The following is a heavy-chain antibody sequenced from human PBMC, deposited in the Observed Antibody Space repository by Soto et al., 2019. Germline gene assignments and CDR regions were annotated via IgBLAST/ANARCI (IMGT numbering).Heavy chain of an antibody. D-gene: IGHD3-3*01. J-gene: IGHJ4*02. V-gene: IGHV3-15*07. CDR1: GFSISNAW. Sequence: EVQLVESGGGLVKPGGCLRLSCAASGFSISNAWMHWVRQAPGKGLEWVGRVKSKADGGTADYAAPVKGRFTISRDDSKNTQYLQMNSLKMEDTAVYYCNTYPDFWGGHTPLWGQGTLVTVSS. CDR3: NTYPDFWGGHTPL. CDR2: VKSKADGGTA.